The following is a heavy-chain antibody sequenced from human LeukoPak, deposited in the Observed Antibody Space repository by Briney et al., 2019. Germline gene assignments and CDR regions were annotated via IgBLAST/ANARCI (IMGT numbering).Heavy chain of an antibody. J-gene: IGHJ4*02. CDR2: IYYSGST. Sequence: SETLSLTYTVSGGSISSYYWSWIRQPPGKGLEWIGYIYYSGSTNYNPSLKSRVTISVDTSKNQFSLKLSSVTAADTALYYCARVPITIFGVASDYFDYWGQGTLVTVSS. V-gene: IGHV4-59*01. D-gene: IGHD3-3*01. CDR1: GGSISSYY. CDR3: ARVPITIFGVASDYFDY.